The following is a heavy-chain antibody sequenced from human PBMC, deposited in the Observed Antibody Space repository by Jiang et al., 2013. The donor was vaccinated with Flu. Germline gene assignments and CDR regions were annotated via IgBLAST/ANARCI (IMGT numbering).Heavy chain of an antibody. J-gene: IGHJ4*02. D-gene: IGHD3-10*01. V-gene: IGHV4-59*01. CDR3: ARVGGNGSARQIDY. CDR1: GGSISSYF. CDR2: IYYSGNT. Sequence: KPSETLSVTCTVSGGSISSYFWSWIRQPPGKGLEWIGYIYYSGNTNYNPSLKSRVTILLDKSKNQFSLNLTSVTAADTAVYYCARVGGNGSARQIDYWGQGTLVTVSS.